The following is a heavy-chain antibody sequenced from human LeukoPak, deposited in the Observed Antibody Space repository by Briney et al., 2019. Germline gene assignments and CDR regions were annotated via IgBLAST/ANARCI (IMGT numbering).Heavy chain of an antibody. CDR1: GLTFSSYA. D-gene: IGHD3-9*01. V-gene: IGHV3-30-3*01. CDR3: AKDEGRYFDWLFDY. Sequence: GGSLRLSCAASGLTFSSYAMHWVRQAPGKGLEWVAVISYDGSNKYYADSVKGRFTISRDNSKNTLYLQMNSLRAEDTAVYYCAKDEGRYFDWLFDYWGQGTLVTVSS. J-gene: IGHJ4*02. CDR2: ISYDGSNK.